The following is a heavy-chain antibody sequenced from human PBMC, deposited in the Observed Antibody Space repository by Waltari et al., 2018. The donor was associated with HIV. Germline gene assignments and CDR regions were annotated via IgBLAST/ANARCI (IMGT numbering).Heavy chain of an antibody. V-gene: IGHV3-48*03. CDR3: AYGSGESD. CDR1: ALPLRRVE. D-gene: IGHD3-10*01. J-gene: IGHJ4*02. Sequence: EVPLVESGGGFVHPGGSLSISCAATALPLRRVEMNWVRQAPGKGLEWVSYISSSGSTIYYADSVKGRFTISRDNAKNSLYLQMNSLRVEDTAVYYCAYGSGESDWGQGTLVTVSS. CDR2: ISSSGSTI.